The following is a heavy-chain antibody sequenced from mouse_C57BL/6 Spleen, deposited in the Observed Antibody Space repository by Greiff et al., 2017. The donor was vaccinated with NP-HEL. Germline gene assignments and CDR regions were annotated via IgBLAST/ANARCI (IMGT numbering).Heavy chain of an antibody. D-gene: IGHD1-1*01. V-gene: IGHV2-9-1*01. Sequence: VQRVESGPGLVAPSQSLSITCTVSGFSLTSYAISWVRQPPGKGLEWLGVIWTGGGTNYNSALKSRLSISKDNSKSQVFLKMNSLQTDDTARYYCARREFISTGAMDYWGQGTSVTVSS. CDR3: ARREFISTGAMDY. J-gene: IGHJ4*01. CDR1: GFSLTSYA. CDR2: IWTGGGT.